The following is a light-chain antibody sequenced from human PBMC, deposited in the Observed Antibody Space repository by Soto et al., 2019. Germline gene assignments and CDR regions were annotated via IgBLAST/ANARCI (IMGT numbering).Light chain of an antibody. J-gene: IGKJ3*01. CDR3: QHYSNWPPT. Sequence: EMVMTQSPATLSVSPGERVTLSYRASESVHRNLAWYQQKPGQGPSLLIYYASTRATGVPDRFTGSGSGTEFTFTISSLQSEDFGVYHCQHYSNWPPTFGPGTKVEIK. CDR2: YAS. V-gene: IGKV3-15*01. CDR1: ESVHRN.